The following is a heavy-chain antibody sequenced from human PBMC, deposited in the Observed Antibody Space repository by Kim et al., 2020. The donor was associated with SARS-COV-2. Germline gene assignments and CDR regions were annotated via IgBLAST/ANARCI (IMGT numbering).Heavy chain of an antibody. V-gene: IGHV4-34*01. D-gene: IGHD2-2*01. CDR2: INHSGST. J-gene: IGHJ4*02. Sequence: SETLSLTCAVYGGSFSGYYWSWIRQPPGKGLEWIGEINHSGSTNYNPSLKSRVTISVDTSKNQFSLKLSSVTAADTAVYYCASRLIVVVPAARGAYFDYWGQGTLVTVSS. CDR1: GGSFSGYY. CDR3: ASRLIVVVPAARGAYFDY.